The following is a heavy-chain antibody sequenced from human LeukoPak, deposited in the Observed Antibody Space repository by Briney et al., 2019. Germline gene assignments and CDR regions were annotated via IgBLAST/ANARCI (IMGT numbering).Heavy chain of an antibody. V-gene: IGHV3-23*01. CDR3: AKDVKVGGVTPFDY. Sequence: AGGSLRLSCAASGFTFSNYAMSWVRQAPGEGLEWVSAISGSGAGTSYADSVKGRFTISRDNSKNTLSLQMNSLRAQDTAIYYCAKDVKVGGVTPFDYWGQGTLVTVSP. D-gene: IGHD3-16*01. J-gene: IGHJ4*02. CDR1: GFTFSNYA. CDR2: ISGSGAGT.